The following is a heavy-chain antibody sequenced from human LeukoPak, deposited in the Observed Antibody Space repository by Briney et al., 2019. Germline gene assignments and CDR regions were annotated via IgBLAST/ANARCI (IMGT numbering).Heavy chain of an antibody. D-gene: IGHD1-7*01. CDR3: ARCGHAGNYLSWFDP. Sequence: SETLSLTCTVSGGPISSYYWNWIRQPPGKGLEWIGYIYYSGSTNYNPSLKSRVTISGDTSKNQFSLKLSSVTAADTAVYYCARCGHAGNYLSWFDPWGQGTLVTVSS. J-gene: IGHJ5*02. CDR1: GGPISSYY. CDR2: IYYSGST. V-gene: IGHV4-59*08.